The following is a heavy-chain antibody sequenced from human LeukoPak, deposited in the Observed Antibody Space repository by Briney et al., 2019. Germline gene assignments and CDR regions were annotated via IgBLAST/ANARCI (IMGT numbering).Heavy chain of an antibody. D-gene: IGHD2-15*01. CDR3: TRGVGGSWFYFYY. Sequence: GGSLRLSCGVSGFTFSSYEMNWVRQAPGKGLEWVSYISSVGSTRHYADSVKGRFTISRDNAKNSLYLQMNSLRAEDTALYYCTRGVGGSWFYFYYWGQGTLVTVSS. V-gene: IGHV3-48*03. CDR1: GFTFSSYE. CDR2: ISSVGSTR. J-gene: IGHJ4*02.